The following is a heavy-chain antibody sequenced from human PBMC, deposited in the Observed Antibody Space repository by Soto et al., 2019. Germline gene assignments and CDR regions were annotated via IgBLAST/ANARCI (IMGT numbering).Heavy chain of an antibody. CDR1: GYTFSNYA. CDR3: GRSVVGATGEILYNAMDV. Sequence: QVQLLQSGAEVQKPGASVKVSCKASGYTFSNYALHWVRQAPGQRLEWMGWINAANGNTKYSRKFQGRVTITRDTSAKTAYMELSSLRSEDTAVYYCGRSVVGATGEILYNAMDVWGQGTTVTVSS. J-gene: IGHJ6*02. CDR2: INAANGNT. D-gene: IGHD2-15*01. V-gene: IGHV1-3*01.